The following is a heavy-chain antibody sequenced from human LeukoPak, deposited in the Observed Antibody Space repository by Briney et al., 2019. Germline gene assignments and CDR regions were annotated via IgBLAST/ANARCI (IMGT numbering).Heavy chain of an antibody. CDR1: GFTFSSYS. Sequence: GGSLRLSCAASGFTFSSYSMNWVRQAPGKGLEWVSCISSTSSTIYYADSVKGRFTISRDNAKNSLYLQMNSLRAEDTAVYYCAREGREWLSVGIDYWGRGTLVTVSS. J-gene: IGHJ4*02. CDR2: ISSTSSTI. CDR3: AREGREWLSVGIDY. D-gene: IGHD6-19*01. V-gene: IGHV3-48*04.